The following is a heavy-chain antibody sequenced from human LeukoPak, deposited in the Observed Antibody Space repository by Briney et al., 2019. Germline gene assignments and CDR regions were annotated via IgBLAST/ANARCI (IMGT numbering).Heavy chain of an antibody. CDR3: ARPHSAGSASYYFDY. Sequence: ASVKVSCKASGYTFTSYYMHWVRQAPGQGLEWMGIINPSGGSASYAQKFQGRVTMTRDTSTSTVYMELSSLRSEDTAVYYSARPHSAGSASYYFDYWGQGTLVTVSS. D-gene: IGHD6-13*01. CDR1: GYTFTSYY. J-gene: IGHJ4*02. V-gene: IGHV1-46*01. CDR2: INPSGGSA.